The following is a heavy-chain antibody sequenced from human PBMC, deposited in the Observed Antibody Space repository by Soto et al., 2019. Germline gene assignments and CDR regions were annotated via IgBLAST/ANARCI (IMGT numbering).Heavy chain of an antibody. CDR1: GGSFSGYY. CDR3: ARLPLRFGVVIIPDGY. Sequence: SETLSLTCAVYGGSFSGYYWSWIRQPPGKGLEWIGEINHSGSTNYNPSLKSRVTISVDTSKNQFSLKLSSVTAADTAVYYCARLPLRFGVVIIPDGYWGQGTLVTVSS. J-gene: IGHJ4*02. V-gene: IGHV4-34*01. D-gene: IGHD3-3*01. CDR2: INHSGST.